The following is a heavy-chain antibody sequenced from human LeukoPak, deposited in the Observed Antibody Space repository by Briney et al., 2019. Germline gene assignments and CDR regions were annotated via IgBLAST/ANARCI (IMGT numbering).Heavy chain of an antibody. Sequence: SETLSLTCTVSGASINSGSNYWGWIRQPPGKTLEWIGSIYSSGSTYYNPSLKSRVIIMIDTPKNHFSLTLSSVTAADTAVYYCARSDGYGLVGIWGQGTMVTVSS. V-gene: IGHV4-39*07. CDR1: GASINSGSNY. CDR3: ARSDGYGLVGI. D-gene: IGHD5-18*01. J-gene: IGHJ3*02. CDR2: IYSSGST.